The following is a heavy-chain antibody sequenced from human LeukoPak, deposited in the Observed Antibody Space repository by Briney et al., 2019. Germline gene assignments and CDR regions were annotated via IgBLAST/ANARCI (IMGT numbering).Heavy chain of an antibody. CDR3: ATYSTSSGAFDF. D-gene: IGHD6-6*01. CDR1: GFTFTNYW. V-gene: IGHV3-7*01. CDR2: IKQDRSDK. J-gene: IGHJ3*01. Sequence: GGSLRLSCAASGFTFTNYWMSWARQAPGKGLELVANIKQDRSDKYYVDSVKGRVTISKDNAKNSLYLQMNSLRAEDTAVYYCATYSTSSGAFDFWGQGTLVTVSS.